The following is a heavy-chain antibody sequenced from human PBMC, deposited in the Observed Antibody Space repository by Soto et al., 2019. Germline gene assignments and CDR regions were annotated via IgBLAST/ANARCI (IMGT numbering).Heavy chain of an antibody. CDR1: GYNFTSYG. Sequence: QVQLVQSGAEVKKPGASVKVSCKASGYNFTSYGISWVRQAPGQGLEWMGWISAYNGNTNYAQKLQGRVTMTTDTSTSTSYMELRSLRSDGTDVYYGARVNGSCYHNWFDPVGQGTLVTVSS. CDR3: ARVNGSCYHNWFDP. D-gene: IGHD3-22*01. J-gene: IGHJ5*02. V-gene: IGHV1-18*01. CDR2: ISAYNGNT.